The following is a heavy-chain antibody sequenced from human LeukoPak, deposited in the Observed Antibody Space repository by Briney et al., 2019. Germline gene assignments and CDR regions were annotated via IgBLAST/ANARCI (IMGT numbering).Heavy chain of an antibody. D-gene: IGHD3-3*01. J-gene: IGHJ6*02. CDR3: AKEGFWSGYYSGSYYGMDV. CDR2: ISWDGGNT. Sequence: GGSLRLSCAASGFTFDDYTMHWVRQAPGKGLEWVSLISWDGGNTYYADSVKGRFTISRDNSKNSLYLQMNSLGTEDTALYYCAKEGFWSGYYSGSYYGMDVWGQGTTVTVSS. V-gene: IGHV3-43*01. CDR1: GFTFDDYT.